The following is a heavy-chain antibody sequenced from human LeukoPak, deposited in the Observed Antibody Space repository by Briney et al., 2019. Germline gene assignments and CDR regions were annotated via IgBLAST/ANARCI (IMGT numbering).Heavy chain of an antibody. Sequence: PSETLSLTCAVYGGSFSGYYWSWIRQPLGKGLEWIGEINHSGSTNYNPSLKSRVTISVDTSKNQFSLKLSSVTAADTAVYYCARDRGAAAGTDYWGQGTLVTVSS. CDR1: GGSFSGYY. CDR3: ARDRGAAAGTDY. V-gene: IGHV4-34*01. D-gene: IGHD6-13*01. J-gene: IGHJ4*02. CDR2: INHSGST.